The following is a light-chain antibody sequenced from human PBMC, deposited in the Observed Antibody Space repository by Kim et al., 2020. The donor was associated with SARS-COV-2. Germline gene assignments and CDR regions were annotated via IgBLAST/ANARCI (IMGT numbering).Light chain of an antibody. J-gene: IGKJ4*01. CDR1: QSVSSN. Sequence: EIVMTQSPATLSVSPGERATLSCRASQSVSSNLAWYQQKPGQPPRLLIYGASSRATGIPARLSGSGSGTEFTLTISSLQSEDFAVYYCQQYNSWPPLTFGEGTKVDIK. CDR2: GAS. V-gene: IGKV3-15*01. CDR3: QQYNSWPPLT.